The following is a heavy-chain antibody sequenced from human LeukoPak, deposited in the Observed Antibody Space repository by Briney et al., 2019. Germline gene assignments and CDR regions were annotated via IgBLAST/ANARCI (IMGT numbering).Heavy chain of an antibody. CDR2: ISAYNGNT. J-gene: IGHJ4*02. CDR3: ARHGYGPYYFDY. Sequence: ASVKVSCKASGYTFTSYGISWGRQAPGQGLEWLGWISAYNGNTNYAQKLQGRVTMTTDTSTSTAYMELRSLRSDDTAVYYCARHGYGPYYFDYWGQGTLVTVSS. D-gene: IGHD5-18*01. CDR1: GYTFTSYG. V-gene: IGHV1-18*01.